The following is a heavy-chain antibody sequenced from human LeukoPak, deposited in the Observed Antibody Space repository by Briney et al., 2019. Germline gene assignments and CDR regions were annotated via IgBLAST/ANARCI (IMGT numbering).Heavy chain of an antibody. CDR1: GFTFSSYA. J-gene: IGHJ5*02. D-gene: IGHD6-13*01. CDR2: ISCRGRTT. Sequence: PGGSLRLSCAASGFTFSSYAMSWVRQAPGKGVEWGSSISCRGRTTYYAASVIPLFPFSRDNSKNTLYLQMNSLRAEATAVYYCAKELAAPGDLWGQGTLVTVSS. V-gene: IGHV3-23*01. CDR3: AKELAAPGDL.